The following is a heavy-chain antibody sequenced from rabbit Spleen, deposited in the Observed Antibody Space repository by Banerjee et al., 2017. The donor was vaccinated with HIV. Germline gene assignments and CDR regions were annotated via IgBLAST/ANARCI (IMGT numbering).Heavy chain of an antibody. CDR1: GVSFSANSY. D-gene: IGHD1-1*01. Sequence: QSLEESGGDLVKPGASLTLTCTASGVSFSANSYMCWVRQAPGKGLEWIVCIDTGSSGFTYYATWAKGRFTCSKTSSTTVTLQMTRLTAADTATYFCARDLPGVIGWNFNLWGQGTLVTVS. CDR2: IDTGSSGFT. J-gene: IGHJ4*01. V-gene: IGHV1S40*01. CDR3: ARDLPGVIGWNFNL.